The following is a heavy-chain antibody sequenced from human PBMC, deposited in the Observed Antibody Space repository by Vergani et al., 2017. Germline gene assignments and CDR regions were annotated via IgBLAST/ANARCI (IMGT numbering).Heavy chain of an antibody. J-gene: IGHJ4*02. Sequence: EVQLLESGGGLVQPGGSLRLSCAASGFTFSSYEMNWVRQAPGKGLEWVSYISSSGSTIYYADSVKGRFTISRDNAKNSLYLQMNSLRAEDTAVYYCARGRYCSSTSCYTEYYFDYWGQGTLVTVSS. D-gene: IGHD2-2*02. CDR2: ISSSGSTI. CDR1: GFTFSSYE. CDR3: ARGRYCSSTSCYTEYYFDY. V-gene: IGHV3-48*03.